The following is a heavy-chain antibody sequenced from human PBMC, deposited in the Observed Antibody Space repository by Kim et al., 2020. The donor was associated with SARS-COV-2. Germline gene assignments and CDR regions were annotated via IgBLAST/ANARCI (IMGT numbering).Heavy chain of an antibody. J-gene: IGHJ5*02. CDR3: ARTHVLRYFDWPINNWFDP. CDR2: IIPIFGTA. CDR1: GGTFSSYA. D-gene: IGHD3-9*01. V-gene: IGHV1-69*13. Sequence: SVKVSCKASGGTFSSYAISWVRQAPGQGLEWMGGIIPIFGTANYAQKFQGRVTITADESTSTAYMELSSLRSEDTAVYYCARTHVLRYFDWPINNWFDPWGQGTLVTVSS.